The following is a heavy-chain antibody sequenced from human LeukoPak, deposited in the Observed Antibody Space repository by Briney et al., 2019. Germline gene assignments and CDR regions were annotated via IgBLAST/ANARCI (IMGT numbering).Heavy chain of an antibody. Sequence: GGSLRLSCAASGFTFSNYGMHWVRQAPGRGLGWVAVIAYDGNNKFYGDSVKGRFTSTRDNSKNTLSLQMNSLRAEDRAVYYCGKDERTEAADADHWGQGTQVTVSS. CDR2: IAYDGNNK. V-gene: IGHV3-30*18. CDR3: GKDERTEAADADH. D-gene: IGHD6-13*01. J-gene: IGHJ4*02. CDR1: GFTFSNYG.